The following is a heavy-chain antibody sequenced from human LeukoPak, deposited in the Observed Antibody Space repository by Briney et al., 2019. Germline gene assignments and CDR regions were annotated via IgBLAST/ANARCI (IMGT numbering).Heavy chain of an antibody. CDR2: IKSKTDGGTT. Sequence: GGSLRLSCAASGFTFSNAWMSWVRQAPGKGLEWVGRIKSKTDGGTTDYAAPVKGRFTISRDDSKNTLYLQMNSLKTEDTAVYYCTTDFLYYYDSSGYAFDIWGQGTMVTVSS. V-gene: IGHV3-15*01. J-gene: IGHJ3*02. CDR3: TTDFLYYYDSSGYAFDI. D-gene: IGHD3-22*01. CDR1: GFTFSNAW.